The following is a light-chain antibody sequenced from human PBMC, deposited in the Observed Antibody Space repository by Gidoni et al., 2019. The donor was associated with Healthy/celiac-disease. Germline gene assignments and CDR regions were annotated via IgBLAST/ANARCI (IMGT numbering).Light chain of an antibody. CDR2: SNN. V-gene: IGLV1-44*01. Sequence: QSVLTQPPSASGTPGQRVTISCSGSSSNIGSNTVNWYQHLPGTAPKILIYSNNQRPSGVPDRFSGSKSGTSASLAISGLQSEDEADYYCAAWDDSLNGLVFGGGTKLTVL. CDR1: SSNIGSNT. J-gene: IGLJ2*01. CDR3: AAWDDSLNGLV.